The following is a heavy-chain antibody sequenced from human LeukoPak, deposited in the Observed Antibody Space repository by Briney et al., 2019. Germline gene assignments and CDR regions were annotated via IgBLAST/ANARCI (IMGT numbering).Heavy chain of an antibody. CDR1: GFTFSDYH. D-gene: IGHD6-13*01. J-gene: IGHJ4*02. Sequence: PGGSLRLSCAASGFTFSDYHMSWVRQAPGKGLELVSAIVGSSTHYADSVKGRFTISRGNSKNTLYLQMNSLRAEDPAVYYCARDEPGRSWYNWGQGTLVTVSS. CDR2: IVGSST. V-gene: IGHV3-23*01. CDR3: ARDEPGRSWYN.